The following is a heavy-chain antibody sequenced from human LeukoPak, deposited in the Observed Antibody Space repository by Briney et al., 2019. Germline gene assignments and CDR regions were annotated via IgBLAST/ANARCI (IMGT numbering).Heavy chain of an antibody. Sequence: ASVKVSCKASGYSFIAYHMHWVRQAPGQGLEWLGWMHPKTGDTKFAQKFQRRVTITRDTSISTAYMELSSLRSDDTAIYFCARDKDPYYDFLSGYYSLDPWGQGTLVTVSS. J-gene: IGHJ5*01. CDR2: MHPKTGDT. V-gene: IGHV1-2*02. D-gene: IGHD3-3*01. CDR1: GYSFIAYH. CDR3: ARDKDPYYDFLSGYYSLDP.